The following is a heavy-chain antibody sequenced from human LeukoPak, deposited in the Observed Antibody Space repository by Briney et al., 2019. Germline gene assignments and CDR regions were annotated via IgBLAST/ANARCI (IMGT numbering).Heavy chain of an antibody. D-gene: IGHD3-22*01. Sequence: GASVKASCKASGYTFTSYDINWVRQATGQGLEWMGWMNPNSGNTGYAQKFQGRVTMTRNTSISTAYMELSSLRSEDTAVYYCARGPWDYDSSGYQYYYYYYMDVWGKGTTVTVSS. V-gene: IGHV1-8*01. CDR1: GYTFTSYD. J-gene: IGHJ6*03. CDR3: ARGPWDYDSSGYQYYYYYYMDV. CDR2: MNPNSGNT.